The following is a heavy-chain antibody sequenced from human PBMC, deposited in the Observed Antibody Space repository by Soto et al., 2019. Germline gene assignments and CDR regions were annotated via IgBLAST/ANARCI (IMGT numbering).Heavy chain of an antibody. CDR2: IYYSGST. V-gene: IGHV4-59*08. D-gene: IGHD6-13*01. CDR3: ARRNSSSWDDAFDI. Sequence: SETLSLTYTVSGGSISSYYWSWIRQPPGKGLEWIGYIYYSGSTNYNPSLKSRVTISVDTSKNQFSLKLSSVTAADTAVYYCARRNSSSWDDAFDIWGQGTMVTVSS. CDR1: GGSISSYY. J-gene: IGHJ3*02.